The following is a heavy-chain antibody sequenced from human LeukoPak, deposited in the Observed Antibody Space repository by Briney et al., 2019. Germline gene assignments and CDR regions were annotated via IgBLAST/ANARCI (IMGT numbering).Heavy chain of an antibody. CDR2: FDPEDGET. V-gene: IGHV1-24*01. D-gene: IGHD3-16*02. CDR1: GYTLTELS. Sequence: ASVKVSCKVSGYTLTELSMHWVRQAPGKGLEWMGGFDPEDGETIYAQKFQGRVTMTEDTSTDTAYMELSSLRSEDTAVYYCATGLHDYVWGSYRYFDYWGQGTLVTVSS. J-gene: IGHJ4*02. CDR3: ATGLHDYVWGSYRYFDY.